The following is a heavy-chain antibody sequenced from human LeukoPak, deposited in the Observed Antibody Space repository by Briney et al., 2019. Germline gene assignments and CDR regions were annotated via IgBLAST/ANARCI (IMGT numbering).Heavy chain of an antibody. D-gene: IGHD5-12*01. CDR1: GFTFSSYA. CDR3: ARGYSSYYPDAFDI. V-gene: IGHV3-48*03. Sequence: PGGSLRLSCAASGFTFSSYAMSWVRQAPGKGLEWVSYMSFSGSTIYYADSVKGRFTISRDNAKNSLYLQMNSLRAEDTAVYYCARGYSSYYPDAFDIWGQGTMVTVSS. CDR2: MSFSGSTI. J-gene: IGHJ3*02.